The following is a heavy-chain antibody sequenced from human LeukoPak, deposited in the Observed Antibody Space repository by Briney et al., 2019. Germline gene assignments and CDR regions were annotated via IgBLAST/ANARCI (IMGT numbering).Heavy chain of an antibody. V-gene: IGHV1-2*02. Sequence: ASVKVSCKASGYTFTGYYMHWVRQAPGQGLEWMGWINPNSGGTNYAQKFQGRVTMTRDTSISTAYMELSRLRSDDTAVYYCARLEEYPTIAMFDYWGQGTLVTVSS. CDR2: INPNSGGT. D-gene: IGHD4/OR15-4a*01. CDR1: GYTFTGYY. CDR3: ARLEEYPTIAMFDY. J-gene: IGHJ4*02.